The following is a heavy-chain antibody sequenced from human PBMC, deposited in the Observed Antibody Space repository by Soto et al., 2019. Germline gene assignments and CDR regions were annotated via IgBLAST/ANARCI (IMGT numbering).Heavy chain of an antibody. CDR3: ARGYGQLVRTPLDV. Sequence: SETLSLTCAVYGGSFSGYYWTWIRQTPGKGLEWIGEIYHSGSTNYNPSLKSRVTISVDTSKNQFSLKLRSVTAADTAVYYCARGYGQLVRTPLDVWGRGTTVTVSS. V-gene: IGHV4-34*01. CDR2: IYHSGST. D-gene: IGHD6-6*01. CDR1: GGSFSGYY. J-gene: IGHJ6*02.